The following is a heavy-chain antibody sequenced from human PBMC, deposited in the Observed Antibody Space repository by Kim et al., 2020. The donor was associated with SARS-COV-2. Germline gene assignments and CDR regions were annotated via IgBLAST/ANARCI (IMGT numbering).Heavy chain of an antibody. V-gene: IGHV4-4*02. CDR2: T. D-gene: IGHD6-25*01. CDR3: ARLVGYSSGIDY. J-gene: IGHJ4*02. Sequence: TNYNPSRKSRVTISVAKSKNQFSLKLSSVTAADTAVYYCARLVGYSSGIDYWGQGTLVTVSS.